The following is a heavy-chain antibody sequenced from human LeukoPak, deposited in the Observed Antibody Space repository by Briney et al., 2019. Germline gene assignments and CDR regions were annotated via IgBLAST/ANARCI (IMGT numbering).Heavy chain of an antibody. D-gene: IGHD3-10*01. V-gene: IGHV1-2*02. CDR2: INPNSGGT. J-gene: IGHJ6*02. CDR3: ARSHPLWSQKYYYYYYGMDV. CDR1: GYTFTGYY. Sequence: GASVKVSCKASGYTFTGYYMHWVRQAPGQGLEWMGWINPNSGGTNYAQKFQGRVTMTRDTSISTAYMELSRLRSDDTAVYYCARSHPLWSQKYYYYYYGMDVWGQGTTVTVSS.